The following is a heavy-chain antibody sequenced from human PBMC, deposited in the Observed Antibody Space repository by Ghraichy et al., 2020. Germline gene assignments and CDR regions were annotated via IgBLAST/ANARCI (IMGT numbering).Heavy chain of an antibody. J-gene: IGHJ4*02. CDR2: INHSGST. CDR3: ARGRVVGAITPFDY. CDR1: GGSFSGYY. V-gene: IGHV4-34*01. Sequence: SETLSLTCAVYGGSFSGYYWSWIRQPPGKGLEWIGEINHSGSTNYNPSLKSRVTISVDTSKNQFSLKLSSVTAADTAVYYCARGRVVGAITPFDYWGQGTLVTVSS. D-gene: IGHD1-26*01.